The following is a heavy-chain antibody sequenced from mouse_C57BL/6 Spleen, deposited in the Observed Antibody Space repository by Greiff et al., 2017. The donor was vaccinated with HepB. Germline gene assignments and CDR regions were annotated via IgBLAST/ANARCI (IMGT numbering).Heavy chain of an antibody. V-gene: IGHV3-6*01. CDR3: AREENWNPFAY. CDR2: ISYDGSN. J-gene: IGHJ3*01. CDR1: GYSITSGYY. D-gene: IGHD4-1*01. Sequence: DVKLQESGPGLVKPSQSLSLTCSVTGYSITSGYYWNWIRQFPGNKLEWMGYISYDGSNNYNPSLKNRIPITRDTSKNQFFLKLNSVTTEDTATYYCAREENWNPFAYWGQGTLVTVSA.